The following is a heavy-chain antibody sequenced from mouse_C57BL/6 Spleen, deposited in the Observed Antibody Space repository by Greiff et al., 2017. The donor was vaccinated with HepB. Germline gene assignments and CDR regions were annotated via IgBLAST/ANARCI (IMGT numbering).Heavy chain of an antibody. Sequence: VQLQQSGPELVKPGASVKISCKASGYAFSSPWMNWVKQRPGKGLEWIGRIYPGDGDTNYNGKFKGKATLTADKSSSTAYMQLSSLTSEDSAVYFCARSLAFDYWGQGTTLSVSS. CDR3: ARSLAFDY. V-gene: IGHV1-82*01. D-gene: IGHD4-1*01. CDR1: GYAFSSPW. J-gene: IGHJ2*01. CDR2: IYPGDGDT.